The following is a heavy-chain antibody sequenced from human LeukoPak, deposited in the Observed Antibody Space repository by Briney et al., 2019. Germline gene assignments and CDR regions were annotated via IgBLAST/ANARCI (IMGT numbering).Heavy chain of an antibody. V-gene: IGHV4-59*12. D-gene: IGHD2-2*01. CDR2: IYYSGST. J-gene: IGHJ6*02. CDR1: GGSINNYY. Sequence: SGTLSLTCTVSGGSINNYYWSWIRQPPGKGLEWIGYIYYSGSTNYNPSLKSRVTISVDRSKNQFSLKLSSVTAADTAVYYCARAVCSSTSCSYYYYYGMDVWGQGTTVTVSS. CDR3: ARAVCSSTSCSYYYYYGMDV.